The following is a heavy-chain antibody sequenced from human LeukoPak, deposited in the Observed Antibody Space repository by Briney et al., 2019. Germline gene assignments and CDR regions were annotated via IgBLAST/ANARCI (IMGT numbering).Heavy chain of an antibody. CDR1: GGTLSSYA. CDR3: ASSPDYSIPKHGLYYYYMDV. J-gene: IGHJ6*03. V-gene: IGHV1-69*05. CDR2: IIPIFGTA. D-gene: IGHD4-11*01. Sequence: ASVKVSCKASGGTLSSYAISWVRQAPGQGLEWMGGIIPIFGTANYAQKFQGRVTITTDESTSTAYMELSSLRSEDTAVYYCASSPDYSIPKHGLYYYYMDVWGKGTTVTVSS.